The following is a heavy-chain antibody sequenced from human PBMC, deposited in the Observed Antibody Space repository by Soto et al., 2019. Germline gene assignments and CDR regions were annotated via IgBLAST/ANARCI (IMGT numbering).Heavy chain of an antibody. CDR2: IYYSGST. D-gene: IGHD5-18*01. J-gene: IGHJ5*02. Sequence: SETLSLTCTVSGGSISSGGFYWSWIRQHPGKGLEWIGYIYYSGSTNYNPSLKSRVTISVDTSKNQFSLKLSSVTAADTAVYYCARAESGYSYDSNNWFDPWGQGTLVTVSS. CDR3: ARAESGYSYDSNNWFDP. V-gene: IGHV4-61*08. CDR1: GGSISSGGFY.